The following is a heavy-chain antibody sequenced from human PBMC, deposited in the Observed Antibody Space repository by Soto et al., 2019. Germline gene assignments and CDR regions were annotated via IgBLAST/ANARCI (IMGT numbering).Heavy chain of an antibody. D-gene: IGHD4-4*01. V-gene: IGHV3-11*01. CDR3: ARVPGDYSNYIWFDP. CDR2: ISSSGSTI. Sequence: PGGSLRLSCAASGFTFSDYYMSWIRQAPGKGLEWVSYISSSGSTIYYADSVKGRFTISRDNAKNSLYLQMNSLRAEDTAVYYCARVPGDYSNYIWFDPWGQGTLVTVSS. CDR1: GFTFSDYY. J-gene: IGHJ5*02.